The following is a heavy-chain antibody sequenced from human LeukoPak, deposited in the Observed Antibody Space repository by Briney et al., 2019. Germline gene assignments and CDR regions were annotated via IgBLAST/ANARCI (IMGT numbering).Heavy chain of an antibody. CDR3: ANMGYYDSSGYPPADY. CDR1: GFTFSSYG. Sequence: PGGSLRLSCAASGFTFSSYGMHWVRQAPGKGLEWVAVISYDGSNKYYADSVKGRFTISRDNSKNTLYLQMNSLRAEDTAVYYCANMGYYDSSGYPPADYWGQGTLVTVSS. CDR2: ISYDGSNK. D-gene: IGHD3-22*01. V-gene: IGHV3-30*18. J-gene: IGHJ4*02.